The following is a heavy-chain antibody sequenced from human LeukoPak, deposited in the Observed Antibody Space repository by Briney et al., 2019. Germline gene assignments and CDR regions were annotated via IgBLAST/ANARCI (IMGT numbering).Heavy chain of an antibody. CDR1: GFTFSSYW. CDR3: ARVRYCSGGSCQYFDY. V-gene: IGHV3-74*01. Sequence: GGSLRLSCAASGFTFSSYWMHWVRQAPGKGLVWVSRINSDGSSTSYADSVKGRFTISRDNAKNTLYLQMNSLRAEDTAVYYCARVRYCSGGSCQYFDYWGQGTLVTVSP. CDR2: INSDGSST. D-gene: IGHD2-15*01. J-gene: IGHJ4*02.